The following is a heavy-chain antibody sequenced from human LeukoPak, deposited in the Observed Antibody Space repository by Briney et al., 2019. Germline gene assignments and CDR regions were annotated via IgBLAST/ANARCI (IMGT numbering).Heavy chain of an antibody. CDR1: GFTFSSYS. J-gene: IGHJ3*02. CDR2: ISSSSSYI. V-gene: IGHV3-21*01. Sequence: GGSLRLSCAASGFTFSSYSMNWVRQAPGKGLGWVSSISSSSSYIYYADSVKGRFTISRDNAKNSLYLQMNSLRAEDTAVYYCARGEGSLNAFDIWGQGTMVTVSS. D-gene: IGHD2-21*01. CDR3: ARGEGSLNAFDI.